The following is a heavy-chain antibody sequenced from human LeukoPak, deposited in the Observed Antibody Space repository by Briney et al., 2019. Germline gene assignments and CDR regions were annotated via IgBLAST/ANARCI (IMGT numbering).Heavy chain of an antibody. CDR3: AKEVARRTGGFDP. Sequence: SETLSLTCTASAYSISNDYYWVWIRQPPGKGLEWTGSIYYSGTTYYNPSLKSRVTISVDTSKNQFSLKLSSVTAADTAVYYCAKEVARRTGGFDPWGQGTLVTVSS. D-gene: IGHD3/OR15-3a*01. CDR2: IYYSGTT. J-gene: IGHJ5*02. V-gene: IGHV4-38-2*02. CDR1: AYSISNDYY.